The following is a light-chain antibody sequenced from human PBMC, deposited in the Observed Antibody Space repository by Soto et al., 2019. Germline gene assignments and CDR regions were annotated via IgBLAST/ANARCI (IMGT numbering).Light chain of an antibody. Sequence: EIVLTQSPATLSLSPGERATLSCRASQSISSHLAWYQQKPGQAPRLLMYDASNRATGIPARFSGSGSGTDFTLTISSLEPEDFAVYYCQQRVNWPRTFGGGTKVEIK. J-gene: IGKJ4*01. CDR3: QQRVNWPRT. CDR1: QSISSH. CDR2: DAS. V-gene: IGKV3-11*01.